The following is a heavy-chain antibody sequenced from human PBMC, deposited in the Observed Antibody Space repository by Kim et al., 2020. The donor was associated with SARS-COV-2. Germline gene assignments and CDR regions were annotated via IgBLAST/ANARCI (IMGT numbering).Heavy chain of an antibody. CDR2: HSVST. Sequence: HSVSTNYNPSLKSRVTISVDKSKNQFSLKLSSVTAADTAVYYCARDGGDYWGQGTLVTVSS. CDR3: ARDGGDY. J-gene: IGHJ4*02. V-gene: IGHV4-4*02.